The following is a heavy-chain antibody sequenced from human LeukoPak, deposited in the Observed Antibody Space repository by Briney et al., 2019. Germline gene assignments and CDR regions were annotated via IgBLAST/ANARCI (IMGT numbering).Heavy chain of an antibody. V-gene: IGHV4-38-2*01. CDR3: SRVGNCTI. CDR2: INHSGST. CDR1: GYSISSGNY. J-gene: IGHJ4*02. D-gene: IGHD4-23*01. Sequence: SETLSPIFASPGYSISSGNYRGWARQPPGKGLEWIGSINHSGSTYYNPSLKSRVTISIDTSKNQFSLNLSSVTAADTAVYYCSRVGNCTIWGQGTLVTVSS.